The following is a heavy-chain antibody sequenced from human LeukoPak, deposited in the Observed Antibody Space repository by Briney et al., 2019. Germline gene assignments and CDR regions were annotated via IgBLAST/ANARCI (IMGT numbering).Heavy chain of an antibody. CDR2: IYYSGST. Sequence: SETLSLTCTVSGGSISSYYWSWIRQPPGKGLEWIGYIYYSGSTNYNPSLKSRVTISVDTSKNQFSLKLSSVTAADTAVCYCARLKVPAAPGYYYYGMDVWGQGTTVTVSS. CDR3: ARLKVPAAPGYYYYGMDV. CDR1: GGSISSYY. J-gene: IGHJ6*02. V-gene: IGHV4-59*01. D-gene: IGHD2-2*01.